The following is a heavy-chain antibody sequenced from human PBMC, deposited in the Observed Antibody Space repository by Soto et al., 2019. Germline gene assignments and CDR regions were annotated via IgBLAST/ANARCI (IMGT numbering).Heavy chain of an antibody. J-gene: IGHJ4*02. CDR2: ISTSIDAT. CDR3: AKDRTVAARNFDY. CDR1: GFAFSNYA. Sequence: AGGALRLSCADSGFAFSNYAMHWVRQAPGKGLEWVSSISTSIDATYYADSVKGRFTISRDDSKNTLYLQMNSLRAEDSAVYYCAKDRTVAARNFDYWGQGTQVT. D-gene: IGHD6-6*01. V-gene: IGHV3-23*01.